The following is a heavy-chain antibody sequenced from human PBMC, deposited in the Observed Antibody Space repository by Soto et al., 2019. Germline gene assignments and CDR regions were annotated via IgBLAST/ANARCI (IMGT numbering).Heavy chain of an antibody. D-gene: IGHD6-13*01. V-gene: IGHV3-48*03. CDR3: ARFKSYTSAWSY. CDR2: ISSSGSAV. CDR1: GFTFSEYE. J-gene: IGHJ4*02. Sequence: PGGSLRLSCVASGFTFSEYEINWVRQAPGKGLEWSSYISSSGSAVYYADSVKGRFTISRDNAKNSVFLHVNSLRAEDASVYYCARFKSYTSAWSYWGQGTLVTVSS.